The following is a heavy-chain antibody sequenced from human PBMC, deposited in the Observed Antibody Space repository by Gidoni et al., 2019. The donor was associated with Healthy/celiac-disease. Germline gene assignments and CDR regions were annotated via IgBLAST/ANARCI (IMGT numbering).Heavy chain of an antibody. CDR2: IKQDGSEK. CDR1: GFTFSSYG. J-gene: IGHJ3*02. D-gene: IGHD3-22*01. Sequence: EVQLVASGGGLVQPGGSLRLSCAASGFTFSSYGMSWVRQAPAQGMEWVAKIKQDGSEKYYVYSVKGRFTISRDNAKNSLYLQMNSLRAEDTAVYYCARGSGYQLGIYDAVDIWGQGTMVTVSS. CDR3: ARGSGYQLGIYDAVDI. V-gene: IGHV3-7*01.